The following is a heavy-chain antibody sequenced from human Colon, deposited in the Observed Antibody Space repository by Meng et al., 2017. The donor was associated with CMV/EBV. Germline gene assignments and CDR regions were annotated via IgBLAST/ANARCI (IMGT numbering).Heavy chain of an antibody. D-gene: IGHD3-3*01. Sequence: QVQLQESGPGLVXPXXXXXLACTVSGDSINSADYYWTWIRQPPGKALEWIGYIYHSGNTNYNPSLKTPVTISLDMSKNQFSLDLSSVTAADTAVYYCARERFSDAFDIWGQGTMVTVSS. CDR3: ARERFSDAFDI. CDR2: IYHSGNT. V-gene: IGHV4-30-4*08. CDR1: GDSINSADYY. J-gene: IGHJ3*02.